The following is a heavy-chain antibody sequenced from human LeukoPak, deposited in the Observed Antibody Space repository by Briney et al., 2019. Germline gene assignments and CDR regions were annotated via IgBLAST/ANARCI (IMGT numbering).Heavy chain of an antibody. J-gene: IGHJ4*02. Sequence: SGTLPLTCAVSGYSISSGYYWGWIRQPPGKGLEWIGSIYHSGSTYYNPSLKSRVTISVDTSKNQFSLKLSSVTAADTAVYYCARHGSLYGSNYFDYWGQGTLVTVSS. CDR1: GYSISSGYY. D-gene: IGHD4-23*01. CDR2: IYHSGST. V-gene: IGHV4-38-2*01. CDR3: ARHGSLYGSNYFDY.